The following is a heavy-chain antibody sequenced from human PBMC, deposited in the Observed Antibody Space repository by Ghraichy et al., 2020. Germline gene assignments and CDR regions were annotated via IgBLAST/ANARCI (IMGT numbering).Heavy chain of an antibody. J-gene: IGHJ4*02. CDR2: ISGSGGST. CDR3: AKRFGRYFDWLALSGFDY. V-gene: IGHV3-23*01. CDR1: GFTFSSYA. Sequence: GSLRLSCAASGFTFSSYAMSWVRQAPGKGLEWVSAISGSGGSTYYADSVKGRFTISRDNSKNTLYLQMNSLRAEDTAVYYCAKRFGRYFDWLALSGFDYWGQGTLVTVSS. D-gene: IGHD3-9*01.